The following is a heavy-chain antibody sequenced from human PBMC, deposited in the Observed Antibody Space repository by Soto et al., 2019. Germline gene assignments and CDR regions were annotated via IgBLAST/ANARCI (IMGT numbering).Heavy chain of an antibody. Sequence: TLSLTCNISGGSISSVNHYWSWIRQSPGEGLEWIGYIFDRGTTHYNPSLKGRVTISGDTSQSQFSLTIHSVTVADTAVYYCAREVAGTGAFDYWGQGTLVTVS. CDR3: AREVAGTGAFDY. CDR2: IFDRGTT. CDR1: GGSISSVNHY. V-gene: IGHV4-31*02. J-gene: IGHJ4*02. D-gene: IGHD2-8*02.